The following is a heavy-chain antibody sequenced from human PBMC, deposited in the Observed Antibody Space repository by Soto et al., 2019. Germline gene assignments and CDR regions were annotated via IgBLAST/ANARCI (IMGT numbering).Heavy chain of an antibody. CDR2: IGAADDP. CDR3: ARAYSGRLPRRADYYFAMDV. CDR1: GFTFSAYD. D-gene: IGHD2-15*01. V-gene: IGHV3-13*05. Sequence: PGGSLRLSCAASGFTFSAYDMHWVRQTTGKGRGGVSAIGAADDPYYLGSVKGRFTISRENAKTSLYLQMNSLRAEDTAVYYCARAYSGRLPRRADYYFAMDVWGQGTTVTVSS. J-gene: IGHJ6*02.